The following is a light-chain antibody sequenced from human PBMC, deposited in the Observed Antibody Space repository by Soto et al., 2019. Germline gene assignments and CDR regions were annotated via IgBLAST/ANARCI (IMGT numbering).Light chain of an antibody. CDR2: GVT. J-gene: IGLJ3*02. V-gene: IGLV2-8*01. CDR3: SSYAASNNFYFV. CDR1: SSDVGGYNY. Sequence: QSVLTQPPSASGSPGQSVTISCTGTSSDVGGYNYVSWYQQYPGRAPKLMIYGVTKRPSGVPDRFSGSKSGNTASLTVSGLQAEDEAYYYCSSYAASNNFYFVFGGGTKLTVL.